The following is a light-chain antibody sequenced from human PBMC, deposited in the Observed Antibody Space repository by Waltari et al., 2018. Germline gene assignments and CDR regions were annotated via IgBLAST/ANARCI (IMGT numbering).Light chain of an antibody. CDR3: NSYTNRGTYV. Sequence: QSALTQPASVSGSPGQSITISCTGTRSDVGTPNYVSWYQQRPGKSPVLLIFYVSNRPSAFFIRFAGSKSGNTASLTISGRQAEDEADYYSNSYTNRGTYVFGSGTKVTVL. CDR2: YVS. V-gene: IGLV2-14*03. CDR1: RSDVGTPNY. J-gene: IGLJ1*01.